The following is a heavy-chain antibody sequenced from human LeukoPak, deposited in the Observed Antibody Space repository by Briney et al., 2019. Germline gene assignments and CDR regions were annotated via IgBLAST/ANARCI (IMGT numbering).Heavy chain of an antibody. CDR2: IYHSGST. D-gene: IGHD5-24*01. V-gene: IGHV4-30-2*01. J-gene: IGHJ4*02. CDR1: GGSISSGGYY. Sequence: SETLSLTCTVSGGSISSGGYYWSWIRQPPGKGLEWIGYIYHSGSTYYNPSLKSRVTMSVDTSKNQFSLKLSSVTAADTAVYYCAREMSRRDGYNSFWDYWGQGTLVTVSS. CDR3: AREMSRRDGYNSFWDY.